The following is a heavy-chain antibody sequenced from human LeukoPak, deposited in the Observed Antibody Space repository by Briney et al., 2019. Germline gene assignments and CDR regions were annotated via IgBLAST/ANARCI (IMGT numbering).Heavy chain of an antibody. J-gene: IGHJ4*02. CDR1: GYTFTGYY. D-gene: IGHD6-19*01. Sequence: ASVKVSCKASGYTFTGYYVHWVRQAPGQGLEWMGWINPNSGGTNYAQKFQGRVTMTRDTSISTAYMELSRLRSDDTAVYYCARVYLKSGWYDYWGQGTLVTVSS. CDR3: ARVYLKSGWYDY. V-gene: IGHV1-2*02. CDR2: INPNSGGT.